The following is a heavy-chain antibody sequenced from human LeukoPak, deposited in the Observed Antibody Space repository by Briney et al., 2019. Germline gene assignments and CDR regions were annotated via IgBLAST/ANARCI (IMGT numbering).Heavy chain of an antibody. V-gene: IGHV3-23*01. CDR1: RFTLSSYA. CDR3: AKDKMATIPEDAFDI. D-gene: IGHD5-24*01. J-gene: IGHJ3*02. Sequence: PGGSLRLSSAPSRFTLSSYAMCWVRQAPGKGLEWGSPICGSGGSTYYAHSPRSRFHISRENSKNTLYLQMNSLRAEDTAVYYCAKDKMATIPEDAFDIWGQGTMVTVS. CDR2: ICGSGGST.